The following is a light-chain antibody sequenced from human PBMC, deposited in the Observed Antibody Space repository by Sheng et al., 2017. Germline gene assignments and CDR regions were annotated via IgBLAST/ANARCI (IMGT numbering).Light chain of an antibody. V-gene: IGKV3-15*01. CDR3: QQYNNWPPA. CDR2: GAS. J-gene: IGKJ4*01. CDR1: QSVYSK. Sequence: EIVLTQSPGSLSLSPGERATLSCRVSQSVYSKLAWYQQKPGQAPRLLIFGASTRATGIPARFSGSGSGTEFTLTISSLQSEDFAVYYCQQYNNWPPAFGGGTKVEIK.